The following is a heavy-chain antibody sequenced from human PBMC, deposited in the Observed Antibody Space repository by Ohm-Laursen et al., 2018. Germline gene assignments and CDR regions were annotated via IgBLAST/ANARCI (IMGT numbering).Heavy chain of an antibody. Sequence: SLRLSCAASGFAFEDSWMTWVRQAPGKGLEWVANIKQDESEKLYLDSVKGRFTVSRNNAKNSLYLQMNSLRAEDTAVYYCAKDHPSGSYYLAYYYGMDVWGQGTTVTVSS. V-gene: IGHV3-7*01. CDR1: GFAFEDSW. J-gene: IGHJ6*02. CDR2: IKQDESEK. D-gene: IGHD1-26*01. CDR3: AKDHPSGSYYLAYYYGMDV.